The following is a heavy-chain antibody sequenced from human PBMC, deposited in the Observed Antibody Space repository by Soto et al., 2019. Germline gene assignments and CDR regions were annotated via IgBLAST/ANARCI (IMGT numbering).Heavy chain of an antibody. CDR3: AREGGSYYVPQFDY. Sequence: QVQLVQSGAEVKKPGSSVKVSCKASGGTFSSYTISWVRQAPGQGLEWMGRIIPILGIANYAQKFQGRVTITADKSTSTAYMELSSLRSEDTAVYYCAREGGSYYVPQFDYWGQGTLVTVSS. D-gene: IGHD1-26*01. V-gene: IGHV1-69*08. J-gene: IGHJ4*02. CDR1: GGTFSSYT. CDR2: IIPILGIA.